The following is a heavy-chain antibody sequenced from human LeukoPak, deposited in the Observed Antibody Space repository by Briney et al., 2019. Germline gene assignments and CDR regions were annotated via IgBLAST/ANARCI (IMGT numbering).Heavy chain of an antibody. CDR1: GGSISNGNW. CDR3: ARTGYYSADY. J-gene: IGHJ4*02. CDR2: VHRSGST. D-gene: IGHD3-22*01. V-gene: IGHV4-4*02. Sequence: TSGTLSLTCGVSGGSISNGNWWSWVRQPPGKGLEWIGEVHRSGSTNCNPSLKSRVTISVDKSKNQFSLMLTSVTAADTAVYYCARTGYYSADYWGQGTLVTVSS.